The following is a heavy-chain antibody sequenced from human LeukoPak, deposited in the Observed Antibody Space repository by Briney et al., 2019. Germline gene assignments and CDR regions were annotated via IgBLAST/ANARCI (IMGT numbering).Heavy chain of an antibody. CDR1: GGSISTDY. CDR2: MYYGGST. Sequence: PSETLSLTCTVSGGSISTDYWNWIRQPPGKGLEWIGSMYYGGSTNYNPSLKSRVTISVDTSKNQFSLKLSSVTAADTAVYYCARGGYVWGTPFEYWGQGTLVTVSS. J-gene: IGHJ4*02. CDR3: ARGGYVWGTPFEY. D-gene: IGHD3-16*01. V-gene: IGHV4-59*01.